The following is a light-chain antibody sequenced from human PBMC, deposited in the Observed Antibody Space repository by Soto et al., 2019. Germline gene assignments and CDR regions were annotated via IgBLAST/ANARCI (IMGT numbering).Light chain of an antibody. V-gene: IGKV3-20*01. CDR1: QSVSGSY. Sequence: PGERVTLSCRASQSVSGSYLTWYQQKPGQAPGLLIYGASTRATGIPARFSGSGSGTDFTLTISRLEPEDFAVYYRQQYGSSPTTFGQGTKVDIK. J-gene: IGKJ1*01. CDR3: QQYGSSPTT. CDR2: GAS.